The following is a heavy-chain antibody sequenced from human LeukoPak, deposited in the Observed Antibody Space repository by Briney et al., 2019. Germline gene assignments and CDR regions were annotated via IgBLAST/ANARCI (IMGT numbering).Heavy chain of an antibody. CDR1: GITLGGFW. D-gene: IGHD1-26*01. V-gene: IGHV3-7*01. Sequence: GGSPRPPCAALGITLGGFWMRRVRQAPGEGLEWVTNVKPDSSEEHYVDSVKGRFTISRDNAKNSLSLQMTSLRAGDTAGYYCVRERGRALTYYWGQGTLVTVSS. CDR3: VRERGRALTYY. J-gene: IGHJ4*02. CDR2: VKPDSSEE.